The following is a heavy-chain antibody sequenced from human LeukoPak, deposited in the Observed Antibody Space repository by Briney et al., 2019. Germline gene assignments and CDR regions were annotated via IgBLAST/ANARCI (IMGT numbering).Heavy chain of an antibody. V-gene: IGHV4-61*01. CDR1: GGSVSSGSYY. J-gene: IGHJ4*02. Sequence: SETLSLTCTVSGGSVSSGSYYWSWIRQPPGKGLEWIGYIYYSGSTNYNPSLKSRVTISVDTSGNQFSLKLSSVTAADTAVYYCARDTPTYFDYWGQGTLVTVSS. CDR2: IYYSGST. D-gene: IGHD1-26*01. CDR3: ARDTPTYFDY.